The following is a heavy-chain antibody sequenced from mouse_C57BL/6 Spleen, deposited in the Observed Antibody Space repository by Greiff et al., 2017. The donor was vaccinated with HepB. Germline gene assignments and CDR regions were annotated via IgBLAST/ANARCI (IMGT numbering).Heavy chain of an antibody. CDR3: TREAVRSFAY. V-gene: IGHV1-15*01. J-gene: IGHJ3*01. Sequence: VQLQQSGAELVRPGASVTLSCKASGYTFTDYEMHWVKQTPVHGLEWIGAIDPETGGTAYNQKFKGKAILTADKSSSTAYMELRSLTSEDSAVYYCTREAVRSFAYWGQGTLVTVSA. D-gene: IGHD1-1*01. CDR2: IDPETGGT. CDR1: GYTFTDYE.